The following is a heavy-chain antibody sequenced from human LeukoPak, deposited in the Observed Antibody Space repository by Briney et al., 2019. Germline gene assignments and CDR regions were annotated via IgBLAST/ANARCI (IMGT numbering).Heavy chain of an antibody. V-gene: IGHV3-30*04. Sequence: GRSLRLSCAASGFTFSSYAMHWVRQAPGKGLEWVAVISYDGSNKYYADSVKGRFTISRDNSKNTLYLQMNSLRAEDTAVYYCARDTLAVALNPYYYYGMDVWGQGTTVTVSS. CDR3: ARDTLAVALNPYYYYGMDV. CDR2: ISYDGSNK. D-gene: IGHD6-19*01. J-gene: IGHJ6*02. CDR1: GFTFSSYA.